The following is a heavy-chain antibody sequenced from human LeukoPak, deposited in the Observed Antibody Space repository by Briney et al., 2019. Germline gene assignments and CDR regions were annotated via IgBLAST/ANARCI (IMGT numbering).Heavy chain of an antibody. CDR2: IYHSVRT. CDR3: ASSQRRAVAALFDP. CDR1: GRSLSCGGYA. J-gene: IGHJ5*02. D-gene: IGHD6-19*01. Sequence: PSDALPLTCGIYGRSLSCGGYAWSWIRQPPGKGLEWIGYIYHSVRTYYTRSLKSRDTISLDRSLHQFSLNLSCVPGAVIAGDYCASSQRRAVAALFDPWGQGTLVTVSS. V-gene: IGHV4-30-2*01.